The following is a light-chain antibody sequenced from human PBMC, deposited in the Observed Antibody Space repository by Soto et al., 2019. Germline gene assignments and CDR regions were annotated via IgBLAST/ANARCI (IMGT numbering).Light chain of an antibody. CDR1: QSVSSN. J-gene: IGKJ1*01. V-gene: IGKV3-15*01. CDR3: QQYNNWPRGT. Sequence: EIVMTQSPATLSVSLGERATLSCRASQSVSSNLAWYQLKPGQAPRLLIYDSSSRATGVPARFSGSGSGTEFTLTISSLQSEDFAVYYCQQYNNWPRGTFGQGTKVDIK. CDR2: DSS.